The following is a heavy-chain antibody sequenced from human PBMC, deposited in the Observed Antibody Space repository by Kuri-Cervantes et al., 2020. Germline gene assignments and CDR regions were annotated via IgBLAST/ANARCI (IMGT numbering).Heavy chain of an antibody. Sequence: GESLKISCAASGFTFSSYSMNWVRQAPGKGLEWVSSISSSSSYIYYADSVKGRFTISRDNAMNSLYLQMNSLRADDTAVYYCARDERRRDGQISDYWGQGTLVTVSS. V-gene: IGHV3-21*01. CDR3: ARDERRRDGQISDY. D-gene: IGHD5-24*01. J-gene: IGHJ4*02. CDR1: GFTFSSYS. CDR2: ISSSSSYI.